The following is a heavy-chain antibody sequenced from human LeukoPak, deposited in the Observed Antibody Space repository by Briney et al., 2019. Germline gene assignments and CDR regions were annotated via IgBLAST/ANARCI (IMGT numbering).Heavy chain of an antibody. CDR1: GFTFSTYW. D-gene: IGHD2-15*01. V-gene: IGHV3-74*01. Sequence: PGGSLRLSCAASGFTFSTYWMHAVRQAPGRGRVWGSRINSDESSTTYADSVRGRFTISRENAKNTLYLQMNSLRAEDTAVYYCAKSRRAYCSGGSCFGLCDYWGQGTLVTVSS. CDR3: AKSRRAYCSGGSCFGLCDY. J-gene: IGHJ4*02. CDR2: INSDESST.